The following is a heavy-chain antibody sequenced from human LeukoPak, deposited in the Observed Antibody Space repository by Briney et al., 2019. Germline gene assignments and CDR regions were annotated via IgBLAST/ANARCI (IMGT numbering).Heavy chain of an antibody. CDR1: GFTFSSSA. V-gene: IGHV3-48*03. CDR2: MSRGGNTI. Sequence: GGSLRLSCAASGFTFSSSAMSWVRQAPGKGLEWVSYMSRGGNTIYYSDSVKGRFTISRDTAENSLSLQMNSLRAEDTAVYYCARNTGYSYGYFDYWGQGTLVTVSS. J-gene: IGHJ4*02. CDR3: ARNTGYSYGYFDY. D-gene: IGHD5-18*01.